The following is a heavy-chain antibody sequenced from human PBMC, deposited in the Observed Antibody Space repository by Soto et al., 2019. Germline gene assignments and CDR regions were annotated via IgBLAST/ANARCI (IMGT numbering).Heavy chain of an antibody. Sequence: QVQLVESGGGVVQPGRSLRLSCAASGFTFSSYGMHWVRQAPGKGLEWVAVIWYDGSNKYYADSVKGRFTISRDNSKNTLDLQMNSLRAEDTAVYYCARGHSSSSEVSVYWGQGTLVTVSS. CDR3: ARGHSSSSEVSVY. V-gene: IGHV3-33*01. CDR1: GFTFSSYG. D-gene: IGHD6-6*01. CDR2: IWYDGSNK. J-gene: IGHJ4*02.